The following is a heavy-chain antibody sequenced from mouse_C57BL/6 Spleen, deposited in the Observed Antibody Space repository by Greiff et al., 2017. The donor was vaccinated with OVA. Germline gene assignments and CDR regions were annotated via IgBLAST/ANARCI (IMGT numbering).Heavy chain of an antibody. D-gene: IGHD2-4*01. J-gene: IGHJ4*01. Sequence: EVKLVESGGGLVKPGGSLKLSCAASGFTFSDYGMHWVRQAPEKGLEWVAYISSGSSTIYYADTVKGRFTISRDNAKNTLFLQMTSLRSEDTAMFYWGRAAGITTDYAMDYWGQGTSVTVSS. V-gene: IGHV5-17*01. CDR1: GFTFSDYG. CDR2: ISSGSSTI. CDR3: GRAAGITTDYAMDY.